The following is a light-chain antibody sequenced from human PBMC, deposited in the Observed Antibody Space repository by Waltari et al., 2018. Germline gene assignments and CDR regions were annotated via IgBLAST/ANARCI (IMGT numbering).Light chain of an antibody. J-gene: IGLJ3*02. CDR2: DDY. CDR1: KVGSNS. Sequence: STVLTQPPSVSVAPGQTATISCGGNKVGSNSVHWYQQKSGQAPILVLHDDYDRPSGIPERFSGSSSGNTATLTISRVEDGDEADYYCQLWESSSDHPLFGGGTRLTVL. V-gene: IGLV3-21*02. CDR3: QLWESSSDHPL.